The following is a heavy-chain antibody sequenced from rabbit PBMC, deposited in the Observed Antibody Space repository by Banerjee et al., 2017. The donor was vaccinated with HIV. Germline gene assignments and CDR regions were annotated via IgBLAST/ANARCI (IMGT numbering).Heavy chain of an antibody. CDR1: GFSLSSYYV. J-gene: IGHJ4*01. D-gene: IGHD7-1*01. CDR3: ARDAGGDGYSNDL. CDR2: IDAGSGTT. Sequence: QEQLEESGGDLVKPEGSLTITCTASGFSLSSYYVMCWVRQAPGKGLEWIGCIDAGSGTTYYANWAKGRFTISKTSSTTVTLQMTSLTAADTATYFCARDAGGDGYSNDLWGPGTLVTVS. V-gene: IGHV1S45*01.